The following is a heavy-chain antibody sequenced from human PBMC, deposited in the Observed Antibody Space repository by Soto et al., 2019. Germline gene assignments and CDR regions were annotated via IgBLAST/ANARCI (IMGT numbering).Heavy chain of an antibody. V-gene: IGHV1-69*06. Sequence: KVSWADLGGALSSCGNCWVRAVTVQGVEWMGGIIPIFGTANYVQKFQGRVTITADKSTSTAYMELSSVTAADTAVYYCARAMRSRGENAIYYYGMDVWGQGHKVNVSS. J-gene: IGHJ6*02. CDR2: IIPIFGTA. CDR1: GGALSSCG. CDR3: ARAMRSRGENAIYYYGMDV.